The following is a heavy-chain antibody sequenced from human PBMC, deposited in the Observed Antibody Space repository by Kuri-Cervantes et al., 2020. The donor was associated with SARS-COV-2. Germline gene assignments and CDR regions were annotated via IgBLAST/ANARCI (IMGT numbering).Heavy chain of an antibody. J-gene: IGHJ4*02. CDR1: GFTFSSYW. Sequence: GESLKISCAASGFTFSSYWMSWVRQAPGKGLEWVANIKQDGSEKYYVDSVKGRFTISRDNAKNSLYLQMNSLRAEDTAVYYCASRSSSWSPPDYWGQGTLVTVSS. V-gene: IGHV3-7*01. CDR3: ASRSSSWSPPDY. D-gene: IGHD6-13*01. CDR2: IKQDGSEK.